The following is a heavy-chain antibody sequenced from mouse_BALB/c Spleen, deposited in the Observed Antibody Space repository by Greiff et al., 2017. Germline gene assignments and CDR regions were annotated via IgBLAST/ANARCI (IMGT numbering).Heavy chain of an antibody. Sequence: VQLKESGPGLVQPSQSLSITCTVSGFSLTSYGVHWVRQSPGKGLEWLGVIWSGGSTDYNAAFISRLSISKDNSKSQVFFKMNSLQANDTAIYYCARTGYRYDAWFAYWGQGTLVTVSA. V-gene: IGHV2-2*02. D-gene: IGHD2-14*01. CDR3: ARTGYRYDAWFAY. CDR1: GFSLTSYG. CDR2: IWSGGST. J-gene: IGHJ3*01.